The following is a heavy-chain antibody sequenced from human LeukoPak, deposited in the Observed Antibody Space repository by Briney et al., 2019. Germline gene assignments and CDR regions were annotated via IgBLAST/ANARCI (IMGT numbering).Heavy chain of an antibody. J-gene: IGHJ6*02. CDR3: ARLRPLEQVGAFYYHSMDV. Sequence: SETLSLTCSVSSDLIISSYWSWIRQPPGKGLEWIGYFHYTGNSNTSPSLKSRVTMSVDTSQNQIFLRLNSVTAADTAVYYCARLRPLEQVGAFYYHSMDVWGQGTTVTVSS. CDR1: SDLIISSY. D-gene: IGHD6-6*01. V-gene: IGHV4-59*08. CDR2: FHYTGNS.